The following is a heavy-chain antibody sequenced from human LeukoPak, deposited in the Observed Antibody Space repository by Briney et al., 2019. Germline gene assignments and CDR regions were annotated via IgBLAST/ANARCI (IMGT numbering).Heavy chain of an antibody. CDR1: GGSISSYY. V-gene: IGHV4-59*01. CDR3: ARVGDYYDTSGYYYSHDN. D-gene: IGHD3-22*01. J-gene: IGHJ4*02. Sequence: SETLSLTCTVSGGSISSYYGSWIRQPPGKGLEWIGDIYYSGTTKYNPSLKSRVTISVDTSKNQFSLKLTSVPAADTAVYYCARVGDYYDTSGYYYSHDNWGQGTLVTVSS. CDR2: IYYSGTT.